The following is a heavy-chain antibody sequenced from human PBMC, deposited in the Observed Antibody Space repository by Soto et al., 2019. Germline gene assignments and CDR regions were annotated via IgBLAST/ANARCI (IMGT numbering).Heavy chain of an antibody. CDR1: GFTFSSYA. Sequence: GGSLRLSCAASGFTFSSYAMHWVRQAPGEGLEWVAVISYDGSNKYYADSVKGRFTISRDNSKNTLYLQMNSLRAEDTAVYYCAREVASIAARRGFGYWGQGTLVTVSS. D-gene: IGHD6-6*01. CDR3: AREVASIAARRGFGY. V-gene: IGHV3-30-3*01. CDR2: ISYDGSNK. J-gene: IGHJ4*02.